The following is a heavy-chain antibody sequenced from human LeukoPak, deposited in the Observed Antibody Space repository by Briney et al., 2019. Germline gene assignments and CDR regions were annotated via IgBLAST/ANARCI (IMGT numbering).Heavy chain of an antibody. Sequence: GGSLRLSCAASDFTFSTYGMSWVRQAPGKGLEWVSSISGGGGSTYYADSVKGRFTISRDNSKNTLYLQMNSLRAEDTSVYYCAKVSGSGVATMIVVMPFYFDYWGQGTLVTVSS. J-gene: IGHJ4*02. D-gene: IGHD3-22*01. CDR1: DFTFSTYG. CDR3: AKVSGSGVATMIVVMPFYFDY. CDR2: ISGGGGST. V-gene: IGHV3-23*01.